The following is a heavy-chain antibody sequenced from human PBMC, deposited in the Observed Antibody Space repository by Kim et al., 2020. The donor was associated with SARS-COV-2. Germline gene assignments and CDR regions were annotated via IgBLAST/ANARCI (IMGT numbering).Heavy chain of an antibody. D-gene: IGHD1-26*01. Sequence: GTANYAQKFQGRVTITADESTSTAYMELSSLRSEDTAVYYCARVGIVGANWGQGTLVTVSS. V-gene: IGHV1-69*01. CDR2: GTA. CDR3: ARVGIVGAN. J-gene: IGHJ4*02.